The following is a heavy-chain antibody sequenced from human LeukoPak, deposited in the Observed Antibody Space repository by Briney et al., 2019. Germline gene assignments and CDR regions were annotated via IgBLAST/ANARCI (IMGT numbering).Heavy chain of an antibody. CDR3: ARGPRTTQKSNYYYYYMDV. D-gene: IGHD1-1*01. V-gene: IGHV1-2*02. CDR1: GYTFTGYY. J-gene: IGHJ6*03. Sequence: ASVKVSCKASGYTFTGYYMHWVRQAPGQGLEWMGWINPNSGGTNYAQKFQGRVTVTRDTSISTAYMELSRLRSDDTAVYYCARGPRTTQKSNYYYYYMDVWGKGTTVTVSS. CDR2: INPNSGGT.